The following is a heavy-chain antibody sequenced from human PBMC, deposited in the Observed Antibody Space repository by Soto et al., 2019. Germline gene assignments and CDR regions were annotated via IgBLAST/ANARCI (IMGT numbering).Heavy chain of an antibody. CDR2: IYYSGST. Sequence: PSETLSLTCTVSGGSISSYYWSWIRQPPGKGLEWIGYIYYSGSTNYNPSLKSRVTISVDTSKNQFSLKLSSVTAADTAVYYCARDGAAAELERGFDPWGQGTLVTVSS. CDR3: ARDGAAAELERGFDP. CDR1: GGSISSYY. J-gene: IGHJ5*02. D-gene: IGHD6-13*01. V-gene: IGHV4-59*01.